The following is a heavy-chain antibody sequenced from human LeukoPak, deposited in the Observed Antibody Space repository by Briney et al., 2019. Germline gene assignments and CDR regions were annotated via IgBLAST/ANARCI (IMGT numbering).Heavy chain of an antibody. V-gene: IGHV4-39*01. CDR2: IYYSGST. J-gene: IGHJ3*02. Sequence: SETLSLTCTVSGGSISSSSYYWGWIRQPPGEGLEWIGSIYYSGSTYYNPSLKSRVTISVDTSKNQFSLKLSSVTAADTAVYYCARQTGYSKGWLGAFDIWGQGTMVTVSS. CDR1: GGSISSSSYY. D-gene: IGHD6-19*01. CDR3: ARQTGYSKGWLGAFDI.